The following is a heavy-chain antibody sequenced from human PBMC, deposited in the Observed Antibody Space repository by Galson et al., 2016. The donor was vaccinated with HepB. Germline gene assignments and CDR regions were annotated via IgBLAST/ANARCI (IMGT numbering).Heavy chain of an antibody. CDR3: ARGMSHDYGVSADY. V-gene: IGHV3-20*04. Sequence: SLRLSCAASGFTFDDYGLSWVRQAPGKGLEWVSGINWNGGSTGYADSVTGRFTISRDNAKNSLYLQMNSLRAEDTALYYCARGMSHDYGVSADYWGQGTLVTVSS. D-gene: IGHD4-17*01. CDR2: INWNGGST. CDR1: GFTFDDYG. J-gene: IGHJ4*02.